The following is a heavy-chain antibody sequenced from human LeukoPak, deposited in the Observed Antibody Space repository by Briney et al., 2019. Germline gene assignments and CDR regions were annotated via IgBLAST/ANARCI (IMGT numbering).Heavy chain of an antibody. CDR1: GFTFSSYW. Sequence: GGSLRLSCAASGFTFSSYWMNWVRQAPGKGLVWVSRIASDGSSTTYADSVKGRFSISRDNAKNTLYLQMNSLRAEDTAVYYCARSPPTTVVTAYFDYWGQGTLVTVSS. V-gene: IGHV3-74*01. J-gene: IGHJ4*02. CDR3: ARSPPTTVVTAYFDY. CDR2: IASDGSST. D-gene: IGHD4-23*01.